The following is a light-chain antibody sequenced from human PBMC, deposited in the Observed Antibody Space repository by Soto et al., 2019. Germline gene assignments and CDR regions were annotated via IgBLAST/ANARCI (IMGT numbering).Light chain of an antibody. V-gene: IGLV2-18*01. CDR2: EAS. Sequence: QSALTQPPSVSGSPGQSVTISCTGTSTDFVSYNRVSWYQQPPGTAPKLIIYEASNRPSGVPDRFSGSKSGNTASLTISGLQDAEEADPYCSLYKSENTYVFGTGTKVTV. CDR1: STDFVSYNR. J-gene: IGLJ1*01. CDR3: SLYKSENTYV.